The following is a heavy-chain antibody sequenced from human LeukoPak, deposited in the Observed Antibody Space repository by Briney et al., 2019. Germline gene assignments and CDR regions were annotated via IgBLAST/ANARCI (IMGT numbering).Heavy chain of an antibody. CDR2: IYASGKT. J-gene: IGHJ4*02. D-gene: IGHD1-26*01. CDR1: GDSISRGRYY. V-gene: IGHV4-61*02. Sequence: SQTLSLTCTVSGDSISRGRYYWSWVRQPAGKELEWIGRIYASGKTDYNPYTPSLKSRVAMSLDTSKNQVSLYLTSVTAADTAMYFCARSFSEKFYFESWGQGALVTVAS. CDR3: ARSFSEKFYFES.